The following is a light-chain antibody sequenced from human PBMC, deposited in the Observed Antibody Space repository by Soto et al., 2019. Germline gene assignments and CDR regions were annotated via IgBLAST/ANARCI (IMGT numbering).Light chain of an antibody. Sequence: SVLAQPASVSGSPGQSITISCTGTSSDVGGYNYVSWYQHHPGKAPKLMIYEVSHRPSGVSSRFSGSKSGNSASLTISGLQAEDEADYYCSSYTSINMYVFGTGTKLTVL. CDR2: EVS. J-gene: IGLJ1*01. CDR1: SSDVGGYNY. CDR3: SSYTSINMYV. V-gene: IGLV2-14*01.